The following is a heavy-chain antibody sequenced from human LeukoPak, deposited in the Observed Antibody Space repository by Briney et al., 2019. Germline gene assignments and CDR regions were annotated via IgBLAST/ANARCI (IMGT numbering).Heavy chain of an antibody. D-gene: IGHD5-24*01. Sequence: GGSLRLSCAASGFTFSSYWMSWVRQAPGRGLEWVANINEDGSEKDYVASVKGRFTISRDNTKNSLFLQMNSLRAEDAAVYYCARDGPRLQEIYWGQGVLVTVSS. V-gene: IGHV3-7*01. J-gene: IGHJ4*02. CDR2: INEDGSEK. CDR1: GFTFSSYW. CDR3: ARDGPRLQEIY.